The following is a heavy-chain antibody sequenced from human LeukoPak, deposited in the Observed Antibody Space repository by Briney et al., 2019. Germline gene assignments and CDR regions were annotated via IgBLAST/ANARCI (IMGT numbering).Heavy chain of an antibody. V-gene: IGHV4-39*07. CDR1: GGSISSSSYY. Sequence: SETLSLTCTVSGGSISSSSYYWGWIRQPPGKGLEWIVSIYYSGSTYYNPSLRSRVTISVDTSKNQFSLKLSSVTAADTAVYYCARDQNVGGSGSYGADYWGQGTLVNVSS. CDR2: IYYSGST. CDR3: ARDQNVGGSGSYGADY. D-gene: IGHD3-10*01. J-gene: IGHJ4*02.